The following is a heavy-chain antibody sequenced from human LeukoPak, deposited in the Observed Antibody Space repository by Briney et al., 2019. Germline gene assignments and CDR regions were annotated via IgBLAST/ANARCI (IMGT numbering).Heavy chain of an antibody. D-gene: IGHD6-19*01. V-gene: IGHV4-59*08. Sequence: PSETLSLTCTVSGGSISSYYWSWIRQPPGKGLEWIGYIYYSGSTNYNPSLKSRVTISVDTSKNQFSLKLSSVTAADTAVYYCARREAVAGTGYFDYWGQGTLVTVSS. J-gene: IGHJ4*02. CDR3: ARREAVAGTGYFDY. CDR1: GGSISSYY. CDR2: IYYSGST.